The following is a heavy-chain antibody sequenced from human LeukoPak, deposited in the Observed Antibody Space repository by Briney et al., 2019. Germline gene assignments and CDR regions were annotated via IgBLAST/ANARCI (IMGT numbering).Heavy chain of an antibody. CDR3: ASYLYWWSDLGY. J-gene: IGHJ4*02. Sequence: GGAPRPSRAPSRFTLCDYLMTWVRPGPGEGGGGVANIKPDGSEKYYVDSVRGRFTISRDNAKNSLYLQMNSLRVEDTAVYYCASYLYWWSDLGYWGQGTLVTVSS. CDR1: RFTLCDYL. D-gene: IGHD2-8*02. V-gene: IGHV3-7*02. CDR2: IKPDGSEK.